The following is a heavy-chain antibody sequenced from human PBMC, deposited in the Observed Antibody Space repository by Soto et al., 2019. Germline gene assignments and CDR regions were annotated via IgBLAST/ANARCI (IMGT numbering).Heavy chain of an antibody. CDR1: GFFISSGNY. CDR3: ARARWYDAFDV. CDR2: IFHGGNT. D-gene: IGHD2-15*01. J-gene: IGHJ3*01. Sequence: SETLSLTCAVSGFFISSGNYWGWIRKPPGKGLEWIGSIFHGGNTYYNPSLKSRVTISVDMSKNQFSLKLNSATAADTAVYYCARARWYDAFDVWGQGTVVTVSS. V-gene: IGHV4-38-2*01.